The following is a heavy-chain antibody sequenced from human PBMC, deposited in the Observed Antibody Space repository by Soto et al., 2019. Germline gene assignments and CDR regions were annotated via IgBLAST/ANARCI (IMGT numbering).Heavy chain of an antibody. CDR1: GFTLSIHG. V-gene: IGHV3-30*18. J-gene: IGHJ5*02. Sequence: GGSMRLSCAASGFTLSIHGMHWVRQTPGKGLEWVAVISNDGNKKYYVESVEGRFSISRDNSKSIVYLQMNNVRIEDTAKYYCAKDKVPYYDFWSGQRWFDPWGQGTQVTVSS. D-gene: IGHD3-3*01. CDR3: AKDKVPYYDFWSGQRWFDP. CDR2: ISNDGNKK.